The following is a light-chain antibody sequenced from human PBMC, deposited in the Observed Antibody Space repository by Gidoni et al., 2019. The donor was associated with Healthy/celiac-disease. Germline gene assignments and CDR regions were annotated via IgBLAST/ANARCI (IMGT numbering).Light chain of an antibody. CDR1: SSDGGGYNY. CDR3: SSYAGSNNLGV. J-gene: IGLJ2*01. Sequence: QTALTHPPSASGSPGQSVTISCTGTSSDGGGYNYVTWYQQHPGKAPKLMIYEVSKRPSGVPDRFSGSKSGNTASLTVSGLQAEDEADYYCSSYAGSNNLGVFGGGTKLTVL. V-gene: IGLV2-8*01. CDR2: EVS.